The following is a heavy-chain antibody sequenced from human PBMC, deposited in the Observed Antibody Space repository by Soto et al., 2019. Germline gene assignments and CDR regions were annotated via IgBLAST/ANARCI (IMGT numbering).Heavy chain of an antibody. CDR1: GFTFSSYG. J-gene: IGHJ4*02. Sequence: QVQLVESGGGVVQPGRSLRLSCAASGFTFSSYGMHWVRQAPGKGLEWVAVISYDGSNKYYADSVKGRFTISRDNSKNPLYLQMNSLRAEDTAVYYCAKDVGYCSGGSCYGTFDYWGQGTLVTVSS. V-gene: IGHV3-30*18. CDR2: ISYDGSNK. D-gene: IGHD2-15*01. CDR3: AKDVGYCSGGSCYGTFDY.